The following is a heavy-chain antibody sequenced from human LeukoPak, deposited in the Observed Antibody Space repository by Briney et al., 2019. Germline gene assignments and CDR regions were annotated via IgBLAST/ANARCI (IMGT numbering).Heavy chain of an antibody. CDR1: GFTLSRNY. V-gene: IGHV3-66*01. J-gene: IGHJ4*02. CDR2: IYSGGST. D-gene: IGHD3-10*01. Sequence: GGSLRLSCAASGFTLSRNYMSCVREAPGGGLEWVSVIYSGGSTYYTDSVKGRFTISRDNSKNTLYLKMNSLRAEDTAVYYCAKDIGSYDYWGQGILVTVSS. CDR3: AKDIGSYDY.